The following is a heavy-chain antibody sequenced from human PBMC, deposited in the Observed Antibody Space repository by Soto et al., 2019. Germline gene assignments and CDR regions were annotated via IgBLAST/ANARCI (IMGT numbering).Heavy chain of an antibody. Sequence: VQLVQSGAEVKKPGASVKVSCKASGYTFSRSGISWVRQAPGQGLEWMGWFSTYNGDTNYAQKVQGRVTMTTDTSTSTAFMELMSLRSDDTAVYYCARSGSVPYYYYGLDVWGQGTTVTVSS. CDR1: GYTFSRSG. CDR3: ARSGSVPYYYYGLDV. V-gene: IGHV1-18*01. CDR2: FSTYNGDT. D-gene: IGHD1-26*01. J-gene: IGHJ6*02.